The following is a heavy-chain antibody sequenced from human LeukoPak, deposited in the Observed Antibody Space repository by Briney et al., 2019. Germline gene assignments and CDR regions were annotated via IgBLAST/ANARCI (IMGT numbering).Heavy chain of an antibody. J-gene: IGHJ5*02. CDR1: GYSISSGYY. CDR3: ARHFMLIAAAGLDNWFDP. CDR2: FYHSGST. D-gene: IGHD6-13*01. V-gene: IGHV4-38-2*02. Sequence: SETLSLTCTVSGYSISSGYYWGWIRQPPGKGLEWIGSFYHSGSTYYNPSLKSRVTISVDTSKNQFSLKLSSVTAADTAVYYCARHFMLIAAAGLDNWFDPWGQGTLVTVSS.